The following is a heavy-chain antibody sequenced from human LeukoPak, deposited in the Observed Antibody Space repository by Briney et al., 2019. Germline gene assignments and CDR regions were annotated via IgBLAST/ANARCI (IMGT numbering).Heavy chain of an antibody. J-gene: IGHJ4*02. V-gene: IGHV4-39*07. D-gene: IGHD3-22*01. CDR2: ISYSGST. CDR3: ARGRTEWGSSGYYSYYYFDY. CDR1: GGSISSSSYY. Sequence: SETLSLTCTVSGGSISSSSYYWGWIRQPPGKGLEWIGSISYSGSTNYNPSLKSRVTISVDTSKNQFSLKLSSVTAADTAVYYCARGRTEWGSSGYYSYYYFDYWGQGTLVTVSS.